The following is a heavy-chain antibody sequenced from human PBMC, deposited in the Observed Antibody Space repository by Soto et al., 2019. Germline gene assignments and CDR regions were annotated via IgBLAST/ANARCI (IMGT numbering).Heavy chain of an antibody. J-gene: IGHJ4*02. CDR2: ISGTGAST. CDR1: GFNFCSYA. Sequence: ESLKTFCSTPGFNFCSYAMNWVRQGPGEGLGWGSSISGTGASTYYADTVRGRITISRDNSKNTLYLQMNSLRAEDTAVYYCAKDLRDYWGQGSLVTVSS. V-gene: IGHV3-23*01. CDR3: AKDLRDY.